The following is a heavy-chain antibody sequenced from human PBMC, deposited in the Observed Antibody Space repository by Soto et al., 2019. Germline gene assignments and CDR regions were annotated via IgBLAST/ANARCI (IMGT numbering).Heavy chain of an antibody. Sequence: QVQLQESGPGLVKPSQTLSLTCTVSGRSISSVNYYWSWIRQPPGKGLEWIGYIYYSGSTYYNPSLRSRVTISVDTSKNQFSLKLRAVTAAETAVYYCARYGSGECNRGSCYSPFDYWGQGTLVTVSS. D-gene: IGHD2-15*01. CDR2: IYYSGST. V-gene: IGHV4-30-4*01. CDR3: ARYGSGECNRGSCYSPFDY. J-gene: IGHJ4*02. CDR1: GRSISSVNYY.